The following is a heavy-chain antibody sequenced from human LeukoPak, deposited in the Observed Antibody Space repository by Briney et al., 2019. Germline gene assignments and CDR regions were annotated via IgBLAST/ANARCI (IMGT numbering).Heavy chain of an antibody. J-gene: IGHJ3*02. CDR3: ARERPAAASAFEM. Sequence: GGSLRLSCAASGFTFSRYWMSWVRQSPGRGLERVANIKTDGSVQNYLESVKGRFTISRDNAKNSLFLQMNSLRGEDTALYFCARERPAAASAFEMWGQGTRVTVSS. D-gene: IGHD6-25*01. CDR1: GFTFSRYW. V-gene: IGHV3-7*01. CDR2: IKTDGSVQ.